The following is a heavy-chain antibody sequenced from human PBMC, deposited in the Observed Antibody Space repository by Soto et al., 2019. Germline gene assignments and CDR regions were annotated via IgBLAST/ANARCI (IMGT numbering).Heavy chain of an antibody. CDR3: AKVVIVVVTDYHGMGV. CDR1: GFTFSSNA. D-gene: IGHD3-22*01. V-gene: IGHV3-23*01. Sequence: PGRSLRLSCAASGFTFSSNAMSLVRQAQGKGMEWVSSISGSGVSTYSADSLKGRFTISRDNSKNTRYLQRNSLRAEDTPVYYCAKVVIVVVTDYHGMGVWGQGPTVSVS. CDR2: ISGSGVST. J-gene: IGHJ6*02.